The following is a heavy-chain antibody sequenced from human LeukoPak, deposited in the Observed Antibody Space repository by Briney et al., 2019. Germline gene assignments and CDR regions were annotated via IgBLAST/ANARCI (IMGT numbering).Heavy chain of an antibody. V-gene: IGHV4-34*01. D-gene: IGHD2-2*01. J-gene: IGHJ5*02. CDR3: AGFIVVVPDAMWENWFDP. CDR2: INHSGST. CDR1: GGSFSGYY. Sequence: SETLSLTCAVYGGSFSGYYWSWIRQPPGKGLEWIGEINHSGSTNYNPSLKSRVTISVDTSKNQFSLKLSSVTAADTAVYYCAGFIVVVPDAMWENWFDPWGQGTLVTVSS.